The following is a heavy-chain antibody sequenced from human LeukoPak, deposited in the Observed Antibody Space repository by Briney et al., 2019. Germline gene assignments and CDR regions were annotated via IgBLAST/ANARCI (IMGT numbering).Heavy chain of an antibody. CDR2: IKQDGSEK. CDR3: ARDSPFGGD. D-gene: IGHD4-23*01. Sequence: GGSLRLSCAAFGFTFSDHHMDWVRQAPGKGLEWVANIKQDGSEKNYVDSVKGRFTISRDNAKNSLYLQMNSLRAEDTAVYYCARDSPFGGDWGQGTLVTVSS. CDR1: GFTFSDHH. J-gene: IGHJ4*02. V-gene: IGHV3-7*01.